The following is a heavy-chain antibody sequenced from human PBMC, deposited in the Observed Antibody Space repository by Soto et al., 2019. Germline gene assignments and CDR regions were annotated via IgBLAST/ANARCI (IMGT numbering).Heavy chain of an antibody. J-gene: IGHJ6*02. CDR3: ARDMVVVVAATLDYYYYGMDV. D-gene: IGHD2-15*01. Sequence: QVQLVQSGAEVKKPGASVKVSCKASGYTFTSYDINWVRQATGQGLEWMGWMNPNSGNTGYAQKFQGRVTMTRNTSISTAYMELSSLRSEDTAVYYCARDMVVVVAATLDYYYYGMDVWGQGTTVTVSS. CDR1: GYTFTSYD. V-gene: IGHV1-8*01. CDR2: MNPNSGNT.